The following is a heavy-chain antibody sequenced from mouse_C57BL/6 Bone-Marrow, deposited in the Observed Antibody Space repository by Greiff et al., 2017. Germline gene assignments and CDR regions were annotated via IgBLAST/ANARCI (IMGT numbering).Heavy chain of an antibody. Sequence: VQLQQSGAELVRPGASVKLSCTASGFNIKDDYMHWVKQRPEQGLEWIGWIDPENGDTEYASKFQGRATITADPSSNTAYLQLSSLTSEDTAVYYCTFDGPYYAMDYWGQGTSVTGSS. CDR1: GFNIKDDY. D-gene: IGHD2-3*01. J-gene: IGHJ4*01. CDR3: TFDGPYYAMDY. CDR2: IDPENGDT. V-gene: IGHV14-4*01.